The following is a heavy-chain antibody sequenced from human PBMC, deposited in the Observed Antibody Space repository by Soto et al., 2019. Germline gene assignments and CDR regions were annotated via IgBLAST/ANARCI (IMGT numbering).Heavy chain of an antibody. Sequence: QVQLVQSGAEVKKPGSSVKVSCKAPGGTFRNYAFSWVRQAPGQGLEWLGGIMTFFGTESYAQKFQGRVTITAHEFTSTVYMELSSLRSEDTAVYYCARVGYGGGTWYFDLWSRGTLVTVSS. CDR2: IMTFFGTE. D-gene: IGHD2-15*01. J-gene: IGHJ2*01. V-gene: IGHV1-69*12. CDR3: ARVGYGGGTWYFDL. CDR1: GGTFRNYA.